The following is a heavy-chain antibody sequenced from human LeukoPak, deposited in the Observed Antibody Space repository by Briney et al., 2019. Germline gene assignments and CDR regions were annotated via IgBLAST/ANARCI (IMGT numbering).Heavy chain of an antibody. CDR3: ARERSPNGDYIFDY. V-gene: IGHV1-2*02. CDR1: GYTFTGYY. J-gene: IGHJ4*02. Sequence: ASVKVSCKASGYTFTGYYMHWVRQAPGQGLEWMGWINPNSGGTNYAQKFQGRVTMTRDTSISTAYMELSRLRSEDTAVYYCARERSPNGDYIFDYWGQGTLVTVSS. D-gene: IGHD4-17*01. CDR2: INPNSGGT.